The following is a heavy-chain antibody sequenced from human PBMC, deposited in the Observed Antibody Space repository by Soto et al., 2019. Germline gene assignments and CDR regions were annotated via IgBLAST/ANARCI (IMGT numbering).Heavy chain of an antibody. CDR3: ARHGSN. Sequence: TLCLTCTAADVSISNISYYWGWIRRPPGKGLEWIGTIYYSGITYYNPSLKSRVTISVETSKNQFSLKLTSVTAADTAVYYCARHGSNWGQGTLVTVSS. CDR2: IYYSGIT. CDR1: DVSISNISYY. V-gene: IGHV4-39*01. J-gene: IGHJ4*02.